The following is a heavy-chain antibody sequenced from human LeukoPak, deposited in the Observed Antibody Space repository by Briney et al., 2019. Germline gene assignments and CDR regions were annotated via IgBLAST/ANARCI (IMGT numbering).Heavy chain of an antibody. Sequence: SETLSLTCTVSGGSISSSSYYWGWIRQPPGKGLEWIGSIYYSGSTYYNPSLKSRVTISVDTSKNQFSLKLSSVTAADTAMYYCAREVAARLDYWGQGTLVTVSS. V-gene: IGHV4-39*02. J-gene: IGHJ4*02. CDR1: GGSISSSSYY. D-gene: IGHD6-6*01. CDR2: IYYSGST. CDR3: AREVAARLDY.